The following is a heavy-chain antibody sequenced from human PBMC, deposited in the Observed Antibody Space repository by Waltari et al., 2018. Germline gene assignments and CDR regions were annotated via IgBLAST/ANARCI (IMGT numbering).Heavy chain of an antibody. CDR1: EYTFTNYW. D-gene: IGHD2-8*01. J-gene: IGHJ3*02. CDR3: ARGTTATETANGFDI. V-gene: IGHV5-51*01. Sequence: EVQLVQSGAAVKQPGASLKISCKGSEYTFTNYWIAWVRQISGKGLELMGIIYPADSDTKYSPSFQGQVSISVDNSISTAYLQWSGLKASDTAIYYCARGTTATETANGFDIWGQGTMVTVSS. CDR2: IYPADSDT.